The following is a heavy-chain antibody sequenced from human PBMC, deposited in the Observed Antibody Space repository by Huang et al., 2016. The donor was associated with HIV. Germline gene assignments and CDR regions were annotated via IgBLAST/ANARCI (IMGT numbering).Heavy chain of an antibody. CDR2: ISYDGKTK. CDR1: GFTFSLFG. J-gene: IGHJ4*02. CDR3: AKGGSAAAVLDF. Sequence: QVQLVESGGGVVQPGRSLRISCAASGFTFSLFGMHWVRQARGKGRGGVAGISYDGKTKYYADSVKGRFTISRENSKTTLYLQMNRLRVEDTALYYCAKGGSAAAVLDFWGQGTLVTVSS. V-gene: IGHV3-30*18. D-gene: IGHD6-13*01.